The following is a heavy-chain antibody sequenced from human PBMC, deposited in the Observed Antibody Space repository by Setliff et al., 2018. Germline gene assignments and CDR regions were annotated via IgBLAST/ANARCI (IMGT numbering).Heavy chain of an antibody. D-gene: IGHD3-22*01. Sequence: SVKVSCKASGGTFSSYGISWVRQAPGQGFEWMGGTIPIFGTTDYAQKFQGRVTIITGESTSTAFMQLSSLRSEDTAVYYCARDLDYQYYYETSGRDAFDIWGLGTMVTVSS. CDR3: ARDLDYQYYYETSGRDAFDI. CDR2: TIPIFGTT. CDR1: GGTFSSYG. V-gene: IGHV1-69*05. J-gene: IGHJ3*02.